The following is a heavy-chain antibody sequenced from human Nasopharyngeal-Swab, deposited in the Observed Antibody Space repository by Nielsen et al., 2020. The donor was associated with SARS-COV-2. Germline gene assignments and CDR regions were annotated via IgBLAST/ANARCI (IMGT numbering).Heavy chain of an antibody. V-gene: IGHV3-11*06. J-gene: IGHJ6*03. CDR3: ARVGYSSSDYYYMDV. D-gene: IGHD6-6*01. CDR2: ISSSSSYT. Sequence: GGSLRLSCAASGFTFSDYYMSWIRQAPGKGLEWVSYISSSSSYTNYADSVKGRFTISRDNAKNSLYLQMNSLRAEDTAVYYCARVGYSSSDYYYMDVWGKGTTVTVSS. CDR1: GFTFSDYY.